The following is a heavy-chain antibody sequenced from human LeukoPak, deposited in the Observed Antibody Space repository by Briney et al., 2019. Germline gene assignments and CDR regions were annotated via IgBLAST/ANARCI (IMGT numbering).Heavy chain of an antibody. V-gene: IGHV3-7*01. CDR2: IKQDGSEK. J-gene: IGHJ5*01. CDR1: GFTFSSYW. D-gene: IGHD6-19*01. CDR3: AREFRSGYNSRWFDY. Sequence: GGSLRLSCAASGFTFSSYWMSWVRQAPGKGLEWVANIKQDGSEKWYVDSVKGRFTISRDNAKNSLYLQMDSLRVEDTAVYYCAREFRSGYNSRWFDYWGQGTLVTVSS.